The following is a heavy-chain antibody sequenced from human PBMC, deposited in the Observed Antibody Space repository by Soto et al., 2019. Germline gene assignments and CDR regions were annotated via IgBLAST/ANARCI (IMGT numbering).Heavy chain of an antibody. Sequence: EVHLVESGGGLVQPGGSLRLSCAASGFTFSSYSLNWFRQAPGKGLEWVSYITSSGTTVYYADSVRGRFTISRDNAKNSLYLQMNSLRDEDTAVYYCARGSSNWAYYFDFWGQGTLVTVSS. J-gene: IGHJ4*02. V-gene: IGHV3-48*02. CDR2: ITSSGTTV. CDR3: ARGSSNWAYYFDF. D-gene: IGHD6-13*01. CDR1: GFTFSSYS.